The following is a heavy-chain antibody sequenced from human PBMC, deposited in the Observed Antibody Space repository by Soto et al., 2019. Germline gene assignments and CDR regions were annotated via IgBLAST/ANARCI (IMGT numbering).Heavy chain of an antibody. V-gene: IGHV1-8*01. CDR3: ARAPLFYDFWSGETGPFDL. D-gene: IGHD3-3*01. Sequence: ASVKVSCKASGYTFTSYDINWVRQATGQGLEWMGWMNPNSGNTGYAQKFQGRVTMTRNTSISTAYMELSSLRSEDTAVYYCARAPLFYDFWSGETGPFDLWGQGTLVTVSS. J-gene: IGHJ5*02. CDR1: GYTFTSYD. CDR2: MNPNSGNT.